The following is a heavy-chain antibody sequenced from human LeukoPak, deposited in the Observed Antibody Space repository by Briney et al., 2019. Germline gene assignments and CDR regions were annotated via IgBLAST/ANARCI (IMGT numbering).Heavy chain of an antibody. Sequence: GGSLRLSCAASGFTFSSYAMSWVRQAPGKGLEWVSVIYSGGSTYYADSVKGRFTISRHNSKNTLYLQMNSLRAEDTAVYYCARDLGDAFDIWGQGTMVTVSS. CDR1: GFTFSSYA. CDR3: ARDLGDAFDI. J-gene: IGHJ3*02. V-gene: IGHV3-53*04. CDR2: IYSGGST.